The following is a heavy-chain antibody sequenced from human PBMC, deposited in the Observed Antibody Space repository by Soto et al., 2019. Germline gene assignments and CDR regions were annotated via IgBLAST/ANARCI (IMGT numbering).Heavy chain of an antibody. CDR2: ISAYNGNT. J-gene: IGHJ5*02. V-gene: IGHV1-18*01. D-gene: IGHD3-3*01. CDR1: GYTFTSYG. Sequence: ASVKVSCKASGYTFTSYGISWVRQAPGQGLEWMGWISAYNGNTNYAQKLQGRVTMTTDTSTSTAYMELRSLRSDDTAVYYCARDEEWLSHNWFGPWGQGTLVTVSS. CDR3: ARDEEWLSHNWFGP.